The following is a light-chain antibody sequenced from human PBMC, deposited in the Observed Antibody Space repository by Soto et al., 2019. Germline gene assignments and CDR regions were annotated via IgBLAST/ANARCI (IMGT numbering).Light chain of an antibody. V-gene: IGKV3D-7*01. Sequence: ASQSVSSNYLSWYQQKPGQAPRLIISGASTRATGTPARFSGSGSGTDFTLTLICLQPDDFATYSCPQYTGYPYRFGQGTKVDIK. J-gene: IGKJ1*01. CDR1: QSVSSNY. CDR2: GAS. CDR3: PQYTGYPYR.